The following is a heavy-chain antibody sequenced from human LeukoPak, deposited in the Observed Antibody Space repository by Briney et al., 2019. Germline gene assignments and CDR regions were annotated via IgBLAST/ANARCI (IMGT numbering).Heavy chain of an antibody. J-gene: IGHJ3*02. CDR3: ARDATPGYSGAWLDSFDI. Sequence: GGSLRLSCAGTGFTFSNYWMTWVRQAPGKGLEWVANIKRDESEKHYVDSVMGRFTISRDNAMNSLYLEMSSLRVEDTAVYYCARDATPGYSGAWLDSFDIWGQGTMVTVSS. CDR1: GFTFSNYW. D-gene: IGHD6-19*01. V-gene: IGHV3-7*01. CDR2: IKRDESEK.